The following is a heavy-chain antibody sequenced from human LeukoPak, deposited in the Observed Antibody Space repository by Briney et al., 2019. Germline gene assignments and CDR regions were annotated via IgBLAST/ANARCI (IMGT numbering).Heavy chain of an antibody. J-gene: IGHJ5*02. Sequence: SETLSLTCTVSGGSINSGSYSWSWIRQPAGKGLEWIGRIYASGSTNYNPSLKSRVTISVDTSKNQFSLKLSSVTAADTAVYYCARAAYSSGWYDWFDPWGQGTLVTVSS. CDR1: GGSINSGSYS. CDR3: ARAAYSSGWYDWFDP. CDR2: IYASGST. V-gene: IGHV4-61*02. D-gene: IGHD6-19*01.